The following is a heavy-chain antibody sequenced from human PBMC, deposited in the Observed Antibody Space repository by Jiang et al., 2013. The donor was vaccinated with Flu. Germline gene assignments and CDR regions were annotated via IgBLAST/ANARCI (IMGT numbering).Heavy chain of an antibody. CDR1: GFSLTTGGVG. Sequence: TLTCTFSGFSLTTGGVGMGWIRQPPGKALEWLALIHWNDDKRYRPSLKTRLTITKDTSKNQVVLTMTNMAPVDTATYYCAHSFYSENFLGFEYWGQGTVATVSS. CDR3: AHSFYSENFLGFEY. V-gene: IGHV2-5*01. J-gene: IGHJ4*02. D-gene: IGHD1-26*01. CDR2: IHWNDDK.